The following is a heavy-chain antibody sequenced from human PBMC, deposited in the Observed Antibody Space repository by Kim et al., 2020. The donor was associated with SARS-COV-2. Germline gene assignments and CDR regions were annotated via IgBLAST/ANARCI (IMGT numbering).Heavy chain of an antibody. V-gene: IGHV3-7*01. J-gene: IGHJ4*02. CDR2: INHDGSQQ. CDR1: GFRFTTHW. CDR3: ATGLGQLAFDY. D-gene: IGHD1-1*01. Sequence: GGSLRLSCETSGFRFTTHWMSWVRQAPGKGLEWVASINHDGSQQFYSDSVKGRFTISRDNAKDSHFLQMSSLRVDDTAVYFCATGLGQLAFDYWVRGSLV.